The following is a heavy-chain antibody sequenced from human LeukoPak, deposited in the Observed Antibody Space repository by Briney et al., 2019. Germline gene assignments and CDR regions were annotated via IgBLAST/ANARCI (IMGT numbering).Heavy chain of an antibody. J-gene: IGHJ4*02. V-gene: IGHV3-21*01. D-gene: IGHD4-23*01. Sequence: GGSLRLSCAASGFDFSSNWMHWVRQAPGKGLEWVSSISSSSSYIYYADSLKGRFTISRDNAKNSLYLQMNSLRADDTAVYYCARDEDAVVRPFDYWGQGTLVTVSS. CDR2: ISSSSSYI. CDR1: GFDFSSNW. CDR3: ARDEDAVVRPFDY.